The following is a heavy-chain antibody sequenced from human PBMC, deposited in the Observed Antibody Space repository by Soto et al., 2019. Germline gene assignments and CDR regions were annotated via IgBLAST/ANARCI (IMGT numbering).Heavy chain of an antibody. D-gene: IGHD3-16*01. V-gene: IGHV3-15*01. Sequence: GGSLRLSCAASGFTFSNAWMSWVRQAPGKGLEWVGRIKSKTDGGTTDYAAPVKGRFTISRDDSKNTLYLQMNSLKTEDTAVYYCTTEGGQDYYYYYMDVWGKGTTVTVSS. CDR2: IKSKTDGGTT. J-gene: IGHJ6*03. CDR3: TTEGGQDYYYYYMDV. CDR1: GFTFSNAW.